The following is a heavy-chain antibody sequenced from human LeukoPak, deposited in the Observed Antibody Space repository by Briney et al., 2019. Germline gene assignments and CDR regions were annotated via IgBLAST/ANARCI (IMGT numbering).Heavy chain of an antibody. J-gene: IGHJ4*02. CDR2: ISGSGGST. CDR1: GFTFSSYA. V-gene: IGHV3-23*01. D-gene: IGHD2-21*02. Sequence: PGGSLRLSCAASGFTFSSYAMSWVRQAPGKGLEWVSAISGSGGSTYYADSVKGRFTISRDNSKNTLYLQMNNLRAEDTAVYYCAKVAYCGGDCPRFDYWGQGTLVTVSS. CDR3: AKVAYCGGDCPRFDY.